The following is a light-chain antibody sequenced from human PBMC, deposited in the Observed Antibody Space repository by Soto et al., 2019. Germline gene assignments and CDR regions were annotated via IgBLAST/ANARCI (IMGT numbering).Light chain of an antibody. V-gene: IGKV1-5*03. CDR3: QHYNSYSEA. J-gene: IGKJ1*01. CDR1: QTISSW. Sequence: DIQMTPSPSTLSGSVGDRVTITWLASQTISSWLAWYQQKPGKAPKLLIYKASTLKSGVPSRFSGSGSGTEFTLTISSLQPDDFATYYCQHYNSYSEAFGQGTKVDIK. CDR2: KAS.